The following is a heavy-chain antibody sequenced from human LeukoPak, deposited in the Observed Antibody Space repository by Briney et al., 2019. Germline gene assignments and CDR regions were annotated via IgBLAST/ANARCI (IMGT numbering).Heavy chain of an antibody. V-gene: IGHV4-59*01. CDR3: GRDALVGYFSYYYMDV. J-gene: IGHJ6*03. CDR2: IYYSGST. Sequence: SETLSLTCTVSGGSISGYYWSWIRQPPGKGLEWIGYIYYSGSTNYNPSLKSRVTISIDTSKNQFSLKLSSVTAADTAVYYCGRDALVGYFSYYYMDVWGKGTTVTVSS. CDR1: GGSISGYY. D-gene: IGHD2-15*01.